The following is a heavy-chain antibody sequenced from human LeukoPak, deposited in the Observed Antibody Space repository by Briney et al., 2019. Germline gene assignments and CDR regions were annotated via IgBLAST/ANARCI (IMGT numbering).Heavy chain of an antibody. J-gene: IGHJ1*01. CDR3: ARDTDYYGSGRHGYFDH. D-gene: IGHD3-10*01. Sequence: GGSLRLSCAASGLTISNNFMGWVSQAPGKGLEWLSLIYSGGSTYSADSVKGRFTISRDNSKNTLHLQMNSLRAEDTAVYYCARDTDYYGSGRHGYFDHWGQGTLVTVSS. CDR1: GLTISNNF. V-gene: IGHV3-66*01. CDR2: IYSGGST.